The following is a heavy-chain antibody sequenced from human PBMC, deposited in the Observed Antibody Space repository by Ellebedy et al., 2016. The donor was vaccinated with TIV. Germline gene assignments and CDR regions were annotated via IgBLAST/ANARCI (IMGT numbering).Heavy chain of an antibody. J-gene: IGHJ6*02. Sequence: SETLSLTXTVSGGSISSYYWSWIRQPPGKGLEWIGEINHSGSTNYNPSLKSRVTISVDTSKNQFSLKLSSVTAADTAVYYCARRRVGMDVWGQGTTVTVSS. V-gene: IGHV4-34*01. CDR1: GGSISSYY. CDR2: INHSGST. CDR3: ARRRVGMDV.